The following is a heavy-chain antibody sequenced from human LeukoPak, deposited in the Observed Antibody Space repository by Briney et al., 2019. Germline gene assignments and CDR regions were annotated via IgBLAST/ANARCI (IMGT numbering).Heavy chain of an antibody. J-gene: IGHJ4*02. V-gene: IGHV3-48*03. Sequence: GGSLRLSCAASGFTLSSYEMNWVRQARGKGLEWVSYICSSAGTIYYADSVNGRFTISRDNAKNSLYLQMNSLTAEDTALYYCARGAPSGILSSPFDYWGQGTLVTVSS. CDR2: ICSSAGTI. CDR3: ARGAPSGILSSPFDY. CDR1: GFTLSSYE. D-gene: IGHD3-9*01.